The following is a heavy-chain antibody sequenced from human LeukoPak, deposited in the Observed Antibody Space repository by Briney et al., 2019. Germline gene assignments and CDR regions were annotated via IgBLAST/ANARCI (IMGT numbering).Heavy chain of an antibody. V-gene: IGHV1-2*02. CDR3: ARGAAGYDHFYHIDV. CDR1: GYTFTSYG. Sequence: AGVKVSRKASGYTFTSYGISWVRPPPGQGLEWVGWTNPNSGGTNYAQKFQGRVAMTRETSISTVYIELSRLRSDDTAGYYCARGAAGYDHFYHIDVWGKGTTVTISS. CDR2: TNPNSGGT. J-gene: IGHJ6*03. D-gene: IGHD1-14*01.